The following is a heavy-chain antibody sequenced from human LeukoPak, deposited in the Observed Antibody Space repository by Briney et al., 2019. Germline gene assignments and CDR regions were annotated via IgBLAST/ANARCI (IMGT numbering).Heavy chain of an antibody. D-gene: IGHD2-15*01. CDR2: ISSNGGST. Sequence: GGSLRLSCAASGFTFSSYAMHWVRQAPGKGLEYVSAISSNGGSTYYANSVKGRFTISRDNSKNTLYRQMGSLRAEDMAVYYCARGAGYCSGGSCYSGIVYWGQGTLVTVSS. J-gene: IGHJ4*02. V-gene: IGHV3-64*01. CDR3: ARGAGYCSGGSCYSGIVY. CDR1: GFTFSSYA.